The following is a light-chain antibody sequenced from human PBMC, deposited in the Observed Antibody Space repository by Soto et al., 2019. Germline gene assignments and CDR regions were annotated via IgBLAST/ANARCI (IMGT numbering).Light chain of an antibody. V-gene: IGLV1-40*01. CDR2: GND. J-gene: IGLJ1*01. CDR1: SSNIGAGYE. Sequence: QPVLTQPPSGSGAPGQGVTISCTGSSSNIGAGYEVHWYQQLPGAAPKLLIFGNDNRPSGVPDRFSGSRSGTSASLAITGLQDEDEADYYCHSYDRSLSGSVFGAGTKLTVL. CDR3: HSYDRSLSGSV.